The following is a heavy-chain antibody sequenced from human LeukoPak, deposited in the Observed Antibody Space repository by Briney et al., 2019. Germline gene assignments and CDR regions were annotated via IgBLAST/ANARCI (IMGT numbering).Heavy chain of an antibody. J-gene: IGHJ4*02. CDR3: ARDGAVSGYSFDY. D-gene: IGHD3-22*01. CDR1: DYSITTGYF. Sequence: SETLSLTCSVSDYSITTGYFWVWIRPPPGKGPEWIGNIHYSGTTYYNPSLNSRVAISVDTSKNHFSLNLSSVTAADTAIYYCARDGAVSGYSFDYWGQGTLVTVSS. CDR2: IHYSGTT. V-gene: IGHV4-38-2*02.